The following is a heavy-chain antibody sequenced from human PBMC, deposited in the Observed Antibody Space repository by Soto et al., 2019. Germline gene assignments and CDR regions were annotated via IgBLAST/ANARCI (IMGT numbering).Heavy chain of an antibody. CDR2: IIPSFGTA. Sequence: QVQLVQSGAEVKKPGSSVKVSCKASGGTFSSYAISWVRQAPVQGLEWMGGIIPSFGTANYAQKFHGRVTMTADEYTSTAYMELSRLRSEDTAVYYCARPYYASSGFDPCGQGTLVTVS. D-gene: IGHD3-22*01. V-gene: IGHV1-69*01. CDR3: ARPYYASSGFDP. CDR1: GGTFSSYA. J-gene: IGHJ5*02.